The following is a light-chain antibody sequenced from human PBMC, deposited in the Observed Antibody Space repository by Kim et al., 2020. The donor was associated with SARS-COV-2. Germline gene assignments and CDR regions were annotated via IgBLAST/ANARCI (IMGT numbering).Light chain of an antibody. CDR3: NSRDSSGVV. J-gene: IGLJ2*01. CDR2: GKN. Sequence: SVVLGQTVKITCRGDSLRNYYASWYQQKPGQAPILVFYGKNNRPSGIPHRFSGSSSRDTATLTITGTQAEDEADYYCNSRDSSGVVFGGGTKVTVL. CDR1: SLRNYY. V-gene: IGLV3-19*01.